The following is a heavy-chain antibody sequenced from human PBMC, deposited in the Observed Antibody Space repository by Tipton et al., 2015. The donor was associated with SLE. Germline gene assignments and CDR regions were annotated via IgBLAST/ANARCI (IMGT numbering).Heavy chain of an antibody. J-gene: IGHJ4*02. V-gene: IGHV4-59*01. CDR2: IYYTGTT. D-gene: IGHD2-15*01. CDR1: SGSFGGYN. CDR3: ARAGGYCSGSTCSTFFDQ. Sequence: TLSLTCAVYSGSFGGYNWSWLRQPPGKGLEWIGHIYYTGTTNYSPSLKSRLTISVDTSKNQFSLKLNSVTAADTAVYYCARAGGYCSGSTCSTFFDQWGQGTLVTVSS.